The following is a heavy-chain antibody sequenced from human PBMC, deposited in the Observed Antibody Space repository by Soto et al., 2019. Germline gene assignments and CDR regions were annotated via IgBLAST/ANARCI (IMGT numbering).Heavy chain of an antibody. D-gene: IGHD4-17*01. V-gene: IGHV2-5*02. CDR1: GFSLSTTGVG. J-gene: IGHJ4*02. CDR3: VHETPVTTGVDY. CDR2: IYWDDDK. Sequence: QITLKESGPTLVKPTQTLTLTCTFSGFSLSTTGVGVGWIRQPPGTALDWLALIYWDDDKRYSPYLKSRLTITKNTSKNKVVLTMTNRDTRDKATYYCVHETPVTTGVDYWGQGTLVTVSS.